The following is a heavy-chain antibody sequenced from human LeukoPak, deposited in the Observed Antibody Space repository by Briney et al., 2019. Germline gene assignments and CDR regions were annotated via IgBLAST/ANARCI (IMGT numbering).Heavy chain of an antibody. J-gene: IGHJ4*02. CDR3: ARDGTAAGTFDC. D-gene: IGHD6-13*01. CDR2: IYTSGST. Sequence: PSQTLSLTCTVSGGSISSGSYYWSWIRQPAGKGLEWIGRIYTSGSTNYNPSLKSRVTISVDTSKNQFSLKLSSVTAADTAVYYCARDGTAAGTFDCWGQGTLVTVSS. V-gene: IGHV4-61*02. CDR1: GGSISSGSYY.